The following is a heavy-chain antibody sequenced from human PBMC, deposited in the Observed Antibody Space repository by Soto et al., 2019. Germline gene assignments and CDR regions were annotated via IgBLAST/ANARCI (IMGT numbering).Heavy chain of an antibody. CDR3: AREGSSSSGWYDAFDI. V-gene: IGHV3-33*01. Sequence: GGSLRLSCAASGFTFSSYGMHWVRQAPGKGLEWVAVIWYDGSNKYYADSVKGRFTISRDNSKNTLYLQMNSLRAEDTAVYYCAREGSSSSGWYDAFDIWGQGTMVTVSS. J-gene: IGHJ3*02. CDR2: IWYDGSNK. D-gene: IGHD6-19*01. CDR1: GFTFSSYG.